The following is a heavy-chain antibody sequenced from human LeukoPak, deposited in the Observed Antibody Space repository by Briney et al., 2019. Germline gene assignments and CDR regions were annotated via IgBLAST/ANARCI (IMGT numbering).Heavy chain of an antibody. CDR3: AKEQRGYTGYAVGSWFDP. CDR2: ISRSGDST. D-gene: IGHD5-12*01. CDR1: GFTFSSYS. J-gene: IGHJ5*02. V-gene: IGHV3-23*01. Sequence: PGGSLRLSCAASGFTFSSYSMNGVRQAPGKGLEGVSAISRSGDSTYYADAVKGRFTISRDNSKNTLYLQMNSLRAEDTAVYYCAKEQRGYTGYAVGSWFDPWGQGTLVTVSS.